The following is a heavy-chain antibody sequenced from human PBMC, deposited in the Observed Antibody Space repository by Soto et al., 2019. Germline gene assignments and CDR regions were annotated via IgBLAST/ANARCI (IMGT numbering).Heavy chain of an antibody. J-gene: IGHJ4*02. V-gene: IGHV3-23*01. CDR3: XXXXXXXXXYY. CDR1: GFTFSSYA. CDR2: ISGSGGST. Sequence: EVQLLESGGGLVQPGGSLRLSCAASGFTFSSYAXXXXXXXXXXGLEWVSAISGSGGSTYYADSVKGRFTISRDNXXXXXXXXXXXXXXXXXXXXXXXXXXXXXXXYYWGQGTLVTVSS.